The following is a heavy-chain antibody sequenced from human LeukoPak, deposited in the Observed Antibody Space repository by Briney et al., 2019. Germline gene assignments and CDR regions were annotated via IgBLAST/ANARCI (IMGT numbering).Heavy chain of an antibody. V-gene: IGHV3-23*01. CDR1: GFTFSSYA. D-gene: IGHD4-17*01. J-gene: IGHJ6*04. CDR2: ISGSGGST. Sequence: PGGSLRLSCAASGFTFSSYAMSWVRQAPGKGLEWVSAISGSGGSTYYADSVKGQFTISRDNSKNTLYLQMNSLRAEDTAVYYCAKPMVYGDYVTDYYYYGMDVWGKGTTVTVSS. CDR3: AKPMVYGDYVTDYYYYGMDV.